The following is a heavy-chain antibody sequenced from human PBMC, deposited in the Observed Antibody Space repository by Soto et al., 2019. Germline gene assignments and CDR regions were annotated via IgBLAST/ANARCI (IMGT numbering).Heavy chain of an antibody. CDR3: ARDLCSGGSCYPTFDP. D-gene: IGHD2-15*01. Sequence: QVQLVQSGAEVKKPGASVKVSCKASGYTFTSYGISWVRQAPGQGLEWMGWISAYNGNTNYAQKLQGRVTMTTDTTTSTAYMELRSLRSDDTAVYYCARDLCSGGSCYPTFDPWGQGTLVTVSS. CDR2: ISAYNGNT. J-gene: IGHJ5*02. V-gene: IGHV1-18*01. CDR1: GYTFTSYG.